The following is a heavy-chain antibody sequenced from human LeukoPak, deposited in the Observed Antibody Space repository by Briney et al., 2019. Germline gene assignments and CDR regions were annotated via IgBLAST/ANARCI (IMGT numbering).Heavy chain of an antibody. CDR2: ISYSGTT. J-gene: IGHJ5*02. CDR3: ARHGFRRFDP. V-gene: IGHV4-39*01. Sequence: SETLSLTCTVSGDSINNNVYYWGWIRQPPGKGLEWIAIISYSGTTYYNPSLKSRVTISVDTSKNQFSLKLSSVTAADTAVYYCARHGFRRFDPWGQGTLVTVSS. CDR1: GDSINNNVYY. D-gene: IGHD1-14*01.